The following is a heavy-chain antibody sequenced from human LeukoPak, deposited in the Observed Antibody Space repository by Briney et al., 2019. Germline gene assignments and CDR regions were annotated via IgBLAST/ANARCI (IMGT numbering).Heavy chain of an antibody. CDR1: GFTFNDYY. J-gene: IGHJ5*02. CDR3: ARGGGSSS. Sequence: PGGSLRLSCAASGFTFNDYYMSWIRQAPGKGLEWVANIKPDGSATNYVDSVKGRFTISRDNAKNSLDLQMNSLRAEDTAVYYCARGGGSSSWGQGTLVTVSS. D-gene: IGHD6-6*01. CDR2: IKPDGSAT. V-gene: IGHV3-7*01.